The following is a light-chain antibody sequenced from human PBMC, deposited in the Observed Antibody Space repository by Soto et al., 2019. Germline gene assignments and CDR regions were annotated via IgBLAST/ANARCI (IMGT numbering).Light chain of an antibody. CDR1: QSISSW. J-gene: IGKJ1*01. CDR3: QQTLSLPPT. V-gene: IGKV1-12*01. CDR2: TGS. Sequence: DTQMLHSPSTLSPPLRDRVPITCLACQSISSWLAWYQQKPGKAPNLLNLTGSLLHSGVPPSFSGSESGTDFTLTISSLQPEHFATYYCQQTLSLPPTFGQGTKVDI.